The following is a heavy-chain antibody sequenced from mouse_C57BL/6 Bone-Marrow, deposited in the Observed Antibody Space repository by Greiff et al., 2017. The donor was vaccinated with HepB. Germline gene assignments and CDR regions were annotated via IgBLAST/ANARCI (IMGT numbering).Heavy chain of an antibody. D-gene: IGHD2-1*01. CDR2: IDPSDSYT. CDR3: ARKGNYEAMDY. J-gene: IGHJ4*01. V-gene: IGHV1-50*01. Sequence: VQLQQPGAELVKPGASVKLSCKASGYTFTSYWMQWAKQRPGQGLEWIGEIDPSDSYTNYNQKFKGKATLTVDTSSSTAYMQLSSLTSEDSAVYYCARKGNYEAMDYWGQGTSVTVSS. CDR1: GYTFTSYW.